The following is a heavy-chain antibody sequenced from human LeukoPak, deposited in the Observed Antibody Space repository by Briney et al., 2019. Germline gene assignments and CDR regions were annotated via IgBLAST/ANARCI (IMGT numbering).Heavy chain of an antibody. CDR2: ISGSGGST. Sequence: GGSLRLSCAASGFTFSSYAMSWVRQAPGKGLEWVSAISGSGGSTYYADSVKGRFTISRDNSKNTLYLQMNSLRAEDTAVYYCAKDPYSSGCYRTDSEFDYWGQGTLVTVSS. J-gene: IGHJ4*02. V-gene: IGHV3-23*01. D-gene: IGHD6-19*01. CDR3: AKDPYSSGCYRTDSEFDY. CDR1: GFTFSSYA.